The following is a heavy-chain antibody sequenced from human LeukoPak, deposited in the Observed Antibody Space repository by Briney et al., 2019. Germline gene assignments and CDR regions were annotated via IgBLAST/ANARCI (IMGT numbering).Heavy chain of an antibody. CDR3: AKDRPGAMLYFDC. D-gene: IGHD1-26*01. Sequence: GGTLRLSCAASGFTFSDYGMSWVRQAPGKGLEWVSAMSGDGATTYYADSVKGRFTISRDNSKNALYLQINNLGAEDTAVYYCAKDRPGAMLYFDCWGQGTLVTVSS. J-gene: IGHJ4*02. V-gene: IGHV3-23*01. CDR1: GFTFSDYG. CDR2: MSGDGATT.